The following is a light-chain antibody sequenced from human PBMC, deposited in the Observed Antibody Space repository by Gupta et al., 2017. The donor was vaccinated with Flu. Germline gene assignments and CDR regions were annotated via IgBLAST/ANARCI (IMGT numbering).Light chain of an antibody. CDR3: MQGTYWPT. CDR1: QSLVHRNGNIY. Sequence: DVVLTQSPLALPVTLGQPASISCRSSQSLVHRNGNIYLTWFQQRPGQSPRRLIYRVSNRDSGFPDRFSGSWSGSDFTLKISRVEAEDVGVYYCMQGTYWPTFGQGTKVEIK. CDR2: RVS. V-gene: IGKV2-30*02. J-gene: IGKJ1*01.